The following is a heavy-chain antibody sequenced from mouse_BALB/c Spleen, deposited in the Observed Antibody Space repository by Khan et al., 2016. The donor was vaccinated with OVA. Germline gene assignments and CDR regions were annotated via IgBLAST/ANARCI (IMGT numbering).Heavy chain of an antibody. V-gene: IGHV9-4*02. D-gene: IGHD2-14*01. J-gene: IGHJ4*01. CDR1: GYTFTTAG. Sequence: QIQLVQSGPELKKPGETVRISCKASGYTFTTAGIQWVQKMPGKGLKWIGWINTHSGVPKYAEDFKGRFAFSLETSASTAYLQITNLKNEDTATYFWARGGAAYYRNDGGAMEYWGQGTSVTVSS. CDR3: ARGGAAYYRNDGGAMEY. CDR2: INTHSGVP.